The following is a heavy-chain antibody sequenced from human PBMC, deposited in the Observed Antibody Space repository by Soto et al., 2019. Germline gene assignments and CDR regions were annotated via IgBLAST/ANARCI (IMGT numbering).Heavy chain of an antibody. V-gene: IGHV3-30-3*01. J-gene: IGHJ4*02. D-gene: IGHD3-22*01. Sequence: TVGSLRLSCGASGFTFSSYAMHWVRQAPGKGLEWVAVISYDGSNKYYADSVKGRFTISRDNSKNTLYLQMNSLRAEDTAVYYCARVPLSGYYVDYWGQGTLVTVSS. CDR3: ARVPLSGYYVDY. CDR2: ISYDGSNK. CDR1: GFTFSSYA.